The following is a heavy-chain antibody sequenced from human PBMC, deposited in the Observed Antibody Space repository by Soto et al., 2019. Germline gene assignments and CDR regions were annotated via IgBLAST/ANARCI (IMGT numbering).Heavy chain of an antibody. CDR1: GFTFSRHA. CDR3: ARHMRWVDTAGTDVFDI. D-gene: IGHD6-13*01. J-gene: IGHJ3*02. V-gene: IGHV3-23*01. CDR2: ISDSGGTT. Sequence: GGSLRLSCAASGFTFSRHAMTWVRQAPGKGLEWVSSISDSGGTTYYADSVKGRFTISRDNSKNTMYLQMNSVRAEDTAIYYCARHMRWVDTAGTDVFDIWGQGTVVTFAS.